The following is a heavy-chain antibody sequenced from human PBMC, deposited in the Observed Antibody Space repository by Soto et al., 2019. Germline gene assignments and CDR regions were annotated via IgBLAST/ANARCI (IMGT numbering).Heavy chain of an antibody. CDR2: ISAYNGNT. Sequence: SVKVSCKASGYTFTSYGISWVRQAPGQGLEWMGWISAYNGNTNYAQKLQGRVTMTTDTSTSTAYMELRSLRSDDTAVYYCARAATYYYYYYMDVWGKGTTVTVSS. CDR3: ARAATYYYYYYMDV. V-gene: IGHV1-18*01. CDR1: GYTFTSYG. D-gene: IGHD2-15*01. J-gene: IGHJ6*03.